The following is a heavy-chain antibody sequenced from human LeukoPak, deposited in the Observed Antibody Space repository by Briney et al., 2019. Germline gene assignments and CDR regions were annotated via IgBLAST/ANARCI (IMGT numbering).Heavy chain of an antibody. CDR3: ATYYDSSGNTFDY. J-gene: IGHJ4*02. CDR1: GFTFSSYS. V-gene: IGHV3-21*01. D-gene: IGHD3-22*01. CDR2: ISSSGTYI. Sequence: GGSLRLSCAASGFTFSSYSMNWVRQAPGKGLEWVSSISSSGTYIYYADSVKGRFTVSRDNAKNSLYLQMNSLRAEDTAVYYCATYYDSSGNTFDYWGQGTLVTVSS.